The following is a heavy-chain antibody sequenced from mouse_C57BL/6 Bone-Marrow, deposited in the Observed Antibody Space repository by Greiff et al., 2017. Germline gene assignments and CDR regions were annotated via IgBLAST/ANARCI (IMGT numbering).Heavy chain of an antibody. CDR1: GYTFTDYY. Sequence: VQLQQSGPELVKPGASVKISCKASGYTFTDYYMNWVKQSHGKSLEWIGDINPNNGGTSYNQKFKGKATLTVDKSSSTAYMELRSLTSEDSAVYYCASPVYHFDGWGQGTTLTVSS. CDR3: ASPVYHFDG. V-gene: IGHV1-26*01. J-gene: IGHJ2*01. CDR2: INPNNGGT. D-gene: IGHD2-1*01.